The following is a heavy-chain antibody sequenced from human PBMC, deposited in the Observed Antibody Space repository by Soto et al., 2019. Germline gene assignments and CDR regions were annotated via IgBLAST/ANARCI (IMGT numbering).Heavy chain of an antibody. CDR3: ARVSVDTAMEAPDY. J-gene: IGHJ4*02. Sequence: QVQLVESGGGVVQPERSLRLSCAASGFTFSSYGMHWVRQAPGKGLEWVAVIWYDGSNKYYADSVKGRFTISRDNSKNTLYLQMNSLRAEDTAVYYCARVSVDTAMEAPDYWGQGTLVTVSS. CDR1: GFTFSSYG. CDR2: IWYDGSNK. D-gene: IGHD5-18*01. V-gene: IGHV3-33*01.